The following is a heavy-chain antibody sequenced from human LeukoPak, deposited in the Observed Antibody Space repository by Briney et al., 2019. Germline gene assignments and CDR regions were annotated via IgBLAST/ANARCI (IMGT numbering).Heavy chain of an antibody. Sequence: APVKVSCKASGYTFTSYGISWVRQAPGQGLEWMGWISAYNGNTNYAHRLQGRVTITTDTSTRTAYKELRSVRSDDSAVYYCARDRSGRDFRYWGQGTLVTVSS. CDR1: GYTFTSYG. D-gene: IGHD1-26*01. J-gene: IGHJ4*02. V-gene: IGHV1-18*01. CDR2: ISAYNGNT. CDR3: ARDRSGRDFRY.